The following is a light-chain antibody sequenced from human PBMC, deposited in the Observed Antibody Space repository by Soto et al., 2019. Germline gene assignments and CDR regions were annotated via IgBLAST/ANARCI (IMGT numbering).Light chain of an antibody. CDR3: GSYAGTKNFVV. CDR1: SSDVGGYNY. CDR2: DVT. J-gene: IGLJ2*01. Sequence: QSALTQPRSVSGSPGQSVTISCTGTSSDVGGYNYVSWYQQHPGKAPKLMIYDVTKRPSGVPDRFSGSKSGNTASLTVSGLQAEDEADYFCGSYAGTKNFVVFGGGTKLTVL. V-gene: IGLV2-11*01.